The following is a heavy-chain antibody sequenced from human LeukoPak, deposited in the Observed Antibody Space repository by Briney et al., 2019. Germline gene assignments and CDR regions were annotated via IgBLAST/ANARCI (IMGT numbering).Heavy chain of an antibody. CDR3: ARPHYYDSSGYLDFDY. Sequence: GESLKISCKGSGYSFTSYWIGWVRQMPGKGLEWMGIIYPGDSDTRYSPSFQGQVTISADKSISTAYLQWSSLKASDTAMYYCARPHYYDSSGYLDFDYWGQGTLVTVSS. D-gene: IGHD3-22*01. J-gene: IGHJ4*02. V-gene: IGHV5-51*01. CDR1: GYSFTSYW. CDR2: IYPGDSDT.